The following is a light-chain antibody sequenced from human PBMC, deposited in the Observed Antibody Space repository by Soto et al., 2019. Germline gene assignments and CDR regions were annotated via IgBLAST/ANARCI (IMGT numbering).Light chain of an antibody. CDR3: LQYGSSKT. CDR2: GAS. CDR1: QSVSSSY. J-gene: IGKJ1*01. V-gene: IGKV3-20*01. Sequence: EIVLTQSPGTLSLSPGERATLSCRASQSVSSSYLAWYQQKPGQAPRLLIYGASSRATGIPDRFSGSGSGTNFTLNISSLEPEDFAVYYCLQYGSSKTFGQGTKVEIK.